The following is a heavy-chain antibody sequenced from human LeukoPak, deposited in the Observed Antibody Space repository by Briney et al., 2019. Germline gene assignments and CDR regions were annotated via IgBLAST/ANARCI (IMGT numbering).Heavy chain of an antibody. CDR1: GFTFSSYA. CDR2: ISYDGSNK. Sequence: QPGRSLRLSCAASGFTFSSYAMHWVRQAPGKGLEWVAVISYDGSNKYYADSVKGRFTISRDNSKNTLYLQMNSLRAEDTAVYYCAKDATGYNWFAGTFLDYWGQGTLVTVSS. CDR3: AKDATGYNWFAGTFLDY. D-gene: IGHD1-20*01. V-gene: IGHV3-30*04. J-gene: IGHJ4*02.